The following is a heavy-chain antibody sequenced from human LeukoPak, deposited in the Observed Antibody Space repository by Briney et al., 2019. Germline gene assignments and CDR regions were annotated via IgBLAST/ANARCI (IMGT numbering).Heavy chain of an antibody. Sequence: PSETLSLTCTVSGGSISSYYWSWIRQPPGKGLEWIGYIYYSGSTNYNPSLKSRVTISVDTSKNQFSLKLSSVTAADTAVYYRARLPRGYSYGPALNYYYYGMDVWGQGTTVTVSS. V-gene: IGHV4-59*08. CDR2: IYYSGST. D-gene: IGHD5-18*01. J-gene: IGHJ6*02. CDR1: GGSISSYY. CDR3: ARLPRGYSYGPALNYYYYGMDV.